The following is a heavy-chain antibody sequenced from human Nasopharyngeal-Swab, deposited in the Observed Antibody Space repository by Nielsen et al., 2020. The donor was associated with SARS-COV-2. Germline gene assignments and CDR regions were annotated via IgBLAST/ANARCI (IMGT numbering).Heavy chain of an antibody. V-gene: IGHV3-13*01. CDR3: ARDARGMDV. CDR2: IGTAGDT. J-gene: IGHJ6*02. CDR1: GFTFSSYD. Sequence: ESLKISCATSGFTFSSYDMHWGRQATGKGLEWVSAIGTAGDTYYPGSVKGRFTISRENAKNSLYLQMNSLRAGDTAVYYCARDARGMDVWGQGTTVTVSS.